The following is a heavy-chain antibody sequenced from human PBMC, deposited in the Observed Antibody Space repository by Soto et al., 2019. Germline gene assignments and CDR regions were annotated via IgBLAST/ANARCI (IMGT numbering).Heavy chain of an antibody. CDR1: SGSISTDYW. CDR2: VHRSGTT. CDR3: ARGVSFRWVS. Sequence: QVQLQESGPGLVKPSGTLSLTCAVSSGSISTDYWWRWVRQPPGKGLERIGEVHRSGTTNYIQSLKSPVTMSVDKSDNHVSLELTSVAAADTAVYYCARGVSFRWVSWGQGTLVTVSS. D-gene: IGHD2-8*01. V-gene: IGHV4-4*02. J-gene: IGHJ5*02.